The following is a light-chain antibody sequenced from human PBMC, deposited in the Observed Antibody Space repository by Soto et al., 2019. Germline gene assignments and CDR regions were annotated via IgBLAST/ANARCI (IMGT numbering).Light chain of an antibody. J-gene: IGKJ1*01. CDR1: QGISNF. Sequence: DIQMTQSPSSLSAPVGDRVTFTCRASQGISNFLAWYQQKPGKIPKLLIYGASTLQSGVPSRFSGSGSGTDFTLTISGLQPEDVATYFCLSYNSGLWTFGQGTTVDIK. CDR2: GAS. CDR3: LSYNSGLWT. V-gene: IGKV1-27*01.